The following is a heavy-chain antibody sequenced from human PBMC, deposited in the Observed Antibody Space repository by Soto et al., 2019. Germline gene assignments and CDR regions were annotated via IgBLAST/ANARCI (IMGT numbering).Heavy chain of an antibody. CDR3: ASGYCSSTSCYSYYYYGMDV. Sequence: SVKVSCKASGGTFSSYAISWVRQAPGQGLEWMGGIIPIFGTANYAQKFQGRVTITADESTSTAYMELSSLRSEDTAVYYCASGYCSSTSCYSYYYYGMDVWGQGTTVTVSS. V-gene: IGHV1-69*13. D-gene: IGHD2-2*01. CDR1: GGTFSSYA. J-gene: IGHJ6*02. CDR2: IIPIFGTA.